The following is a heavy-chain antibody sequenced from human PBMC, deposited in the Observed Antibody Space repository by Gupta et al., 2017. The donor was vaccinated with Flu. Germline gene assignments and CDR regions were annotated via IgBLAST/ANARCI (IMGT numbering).Heavy chain of an antibody. D-gene: IGHD3-10*01. CDR3: AATPSRVRGAVYYGLDI. CDR1: DDSVTTADYY. J-gene: IGHJ6*02. V-gene: IGHV4-61*02. Sequence: QVRLQESGPGLVKPSQTLSLTCTVSDDSVTTADYYWNWVRQPAGKTLEWIGRTYFGGVSNYNPALKSRVSISVNPAKNHFSLELRSVTAADTAVYYCAATPSRVRGAVYYGLDIWGQGTTVNVSS. CDR2: TYFGGVS.